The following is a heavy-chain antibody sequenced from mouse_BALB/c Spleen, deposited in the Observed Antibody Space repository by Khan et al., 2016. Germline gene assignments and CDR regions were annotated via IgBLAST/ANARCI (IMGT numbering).Heavy chain of an antibody. V-gene: IGHV1-54*01. CDR2: INPGSGGT. J-gene: IGHJ3*01. CDR1: GYAFTNYL. CDR3: ARLPSWFAY. Sequence: QVRLQQSGAELVRPGTSEKVSCKASGYAFTNYLIEWVKQRPGQGLEWIGVINPGSGGTNYNEKFKGKATLTADKSFSTAYMQLSSLTSDDSAVYFCARLPSWFAYWGQGALVTVAA.